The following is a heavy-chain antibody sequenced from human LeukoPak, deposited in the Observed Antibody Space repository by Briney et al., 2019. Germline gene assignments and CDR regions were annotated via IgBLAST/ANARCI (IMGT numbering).Heavy chain of an antibody. V-gene: IGHV3-69-1*01. Sequence: PGGSLRLSCAASGFTFTYYYMSGVRQAPGKGLEWVSYISSSGSTYYADSVKGRFTISRDNSKNTLYLQMNSLRAEDTAIYYCARDERLLSFLKWGQGTLVTVSS. CDR2: ISSSGST. D-gene: IGHD3-3*01. CDR1: GFTFTYYY. J-gene: IGHJ4*02. CDR3: ARDERLLSFLK.